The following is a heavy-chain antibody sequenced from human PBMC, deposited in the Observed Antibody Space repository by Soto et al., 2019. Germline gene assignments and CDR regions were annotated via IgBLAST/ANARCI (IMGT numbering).Heavy chain of an antibody. CDR2: IIPVFGTP. CDR1: GGSFNNYG. J-gene: IGHJ6*04. Sequence: QVQVVQSGAEVKKPGSSVKVSCKASGGSFNNYGISWVRQAPGQGLEWMGGIIPVFGTPHYAQKFQDRVTITADESTSTVYMEVSSLTSEDTAVYYCARGDATKIVVTTYYGLDVWGKGTTVTVSS. CDR3: ARGDATKIVVTTYYGLDV. D-gene: IGHD3-22*01. V-gene: IGHV1-69*12.